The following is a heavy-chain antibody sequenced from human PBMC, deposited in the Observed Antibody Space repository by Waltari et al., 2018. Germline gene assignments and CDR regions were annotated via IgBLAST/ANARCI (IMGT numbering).Heavy chain of an antibody. V-gene: IGHV3-43D*04. D-gene: IGHD4-17*01. CDR2: VNWGWCRQ. CDR1: KFTFDDYA. J-gene: IGHJ3*01. Sequence: EVQVEESGGVVVQPGGSLRLSCVASKFTFDDYAMHWVRQVPGEGSEWVACVNWGWCRQIHARSCEGTFRLPKEQSQKLPYPPMEQSRPGDTPQNLRSKGILRGTYGDPEDAFDFWGHGTMVTVS. CDR3: SKGILRGTYGDPEDAFDF.